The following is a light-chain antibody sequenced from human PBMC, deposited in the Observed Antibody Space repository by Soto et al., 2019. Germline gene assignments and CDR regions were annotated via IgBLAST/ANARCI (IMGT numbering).Light chain of an antibody. Sequence: EIVLTQSPATLSLSPGERATLSCRASQSVSSYFAWYQQKPGQAPRLLIYDASNRATGIPARFSGSGSGTDFTLTISSLEPEDFAVYYCQQSNSYPLTFGGGTKVEIK. CDR3: QQSNSYPLT. V-gene: IGKV3-11*01. J-gene: IGKJ4*01. CDR2: DAS. CDR1: QSVSSY.